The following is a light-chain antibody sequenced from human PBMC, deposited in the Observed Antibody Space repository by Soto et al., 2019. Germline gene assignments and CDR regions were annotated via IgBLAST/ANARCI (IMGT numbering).Light chain of an antibody. CDR1: HSLLHSNGYNY. CDR2: LGS. J-gene: IGKJ1*01. Sequence: DIVMTQSPLSLPVTPGEPASISCMSSHSLLHSNGYNYLDWYLQKPGQSPQLLIYLGSNRASGVPDRFSGSGSGTDFTLKISRVEAEDVGVYYCMQALQTPPWTFGQGTKVEIK. CDR3: MQALQTPPWT. V-gene: IGKV2-28*01.